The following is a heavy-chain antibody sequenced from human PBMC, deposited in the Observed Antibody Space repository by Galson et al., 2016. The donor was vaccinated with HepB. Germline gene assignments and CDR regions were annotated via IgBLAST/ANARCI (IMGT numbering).Heavy chain of an antibody. CDR3: ARGYTGSYL. CDR2: IYYSGST. D-gene: IGHD1-26*01. CDR1: GGSISTYY. Sequence: SETLSLTCTVSGGSISTYYWSWIRQPPGKGLEWIGYIYYSGSTNYNPSLKSRVTISVDTSKNQLSLKLTSVTAADTAVYYCARGYTGSYLWGQGTLVTVSS. V-gene: IGHV4-59*01. J-gene: IGHJ5*02.